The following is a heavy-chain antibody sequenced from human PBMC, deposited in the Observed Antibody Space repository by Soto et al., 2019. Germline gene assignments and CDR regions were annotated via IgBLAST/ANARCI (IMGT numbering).Heavy chain of an antibody. CDR3: ARDLGYCVSSSCYLFDP. CDR2: IHYGGNA. J-gene: IGHJ5*02. Sequence: SSETLSLTCTVSGGSINTYNLFWAWVRQPSGKGLEWIASIHYGGNASYSPSLTTRATISRDNPKNSLYLQMNSLRDEDTAVYFCARDLGYCVSSSCYLFDPWGQGTLVTVSS. CDR1: GGSINTYNLF. V-gene: IGHV4-39*02. D-gene: IGHD2-2*03.